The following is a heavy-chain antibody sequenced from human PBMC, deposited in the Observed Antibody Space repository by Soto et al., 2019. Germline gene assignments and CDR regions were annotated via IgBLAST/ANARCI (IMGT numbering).Heavy chain of an antibody. CDR3: AREENCSGGTCYSEYLRR. J-gene: IGHJ1*01. Sequence: GASVKVSCKASGYLFTAYSMHWVRLAPGQGLEWMGVVNPSGGSTKYAQNFQGRVTMTRDTSTTTIYMELSSLRSDDTAIYYCAREENCSGGTCYSEYLRRWGQGTLVTGSS. CDR2: VNPSGGST. D-gene: IGHD2-15*01. CDR1: GYLFTAYS. V-gene: IGHV1-46*01.